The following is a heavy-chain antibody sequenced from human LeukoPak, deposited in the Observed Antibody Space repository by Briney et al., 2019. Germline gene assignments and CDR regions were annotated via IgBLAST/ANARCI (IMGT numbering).Heavy chain of an antibody. CDR2: IKSDGIST. D-gene: IGHD6-13*01. J-gene: IGHJ4*02. CDR3: TNMYSLNY. Sequence: GGSLRLSCVGSGFTFSSYWMHWVRQTPGKGLVWVSRIKSDGISTNYADSVRGRFTISRDNAKNTLYLQMDSLRAEDTAVYYCTNMYSLNYWGRGTLVTVSS. CDR1: GFTFSSYW. V-gene: IGHV3-74*01.